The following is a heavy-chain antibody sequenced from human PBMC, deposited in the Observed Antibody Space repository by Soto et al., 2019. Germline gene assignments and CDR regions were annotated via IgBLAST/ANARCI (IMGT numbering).Heavy chain of an antibody. D-gene: IGHD1-1*01. Sequence: GGSLRLSCAASGFTVSSNYMSWVRQAPGKGLEWVSVIYSGGSTYYADSVKGRFSISRDNSKNTLYLQMNILRAEDTAVYYCARGWTGTNTYFDYWGQGTLVTVSS. V-gene: IGHV3-53*01. CDR2: IYSGGST. CDR3: ARGWTGTNTYFDY. CDR1: GFTVSSNY. J-gene: IGHJ4*02.